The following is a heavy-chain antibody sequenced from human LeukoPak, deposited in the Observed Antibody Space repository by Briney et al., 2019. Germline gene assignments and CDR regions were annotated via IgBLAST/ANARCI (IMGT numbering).Heavy chain of an antibody. CDR3: AKTMAAAATGYAYYAMDV. CDR1: EFIFNNYG. Sequence: GGSLRLSCASSEFIFNNYGMSWVRQAPGKGLEWVSGISGSGGSTFYADSVKGRFTISRDNSKKTLYLQMNSLRVDDTASYYCAKTMAAAATGYAYYAMDVWGQGTTVTVSS. D-gene: IGHD6-13*01. V-gene: IGHV3-23*01. J-gene: IGHJ6*02. CDR2: ISGSGGST.